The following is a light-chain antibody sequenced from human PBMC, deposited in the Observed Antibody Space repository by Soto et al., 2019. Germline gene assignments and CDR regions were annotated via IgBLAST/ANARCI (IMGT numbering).Light chain of an antibody. CDR3: QQYNNWLYT. Sequence: EIVLTQSPATLSLSPGERATLSCRASQSVSSNLAWYQQKPGQAPRLLIYAASTRATGIPARFSGSGSGTEFTLTISSLQSEDFAVYYCQQYNNWLYTFGQGTRLEIK. V-gene: IGKV3-15*01. CDR1: QSVSSN. J-gene: IGKJ5*01. CDR2: AAS.